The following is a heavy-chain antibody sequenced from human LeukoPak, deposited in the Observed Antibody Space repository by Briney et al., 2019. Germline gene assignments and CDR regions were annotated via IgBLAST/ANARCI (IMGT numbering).Heavy chain of an antibody. J-gene: IGHJ4*02. CDR3: ASGGGWYLNY. V-gene: IGHV3-23*01. D-gene: IGHD2-15*01. CDR1: GFTFTNYA. CDR2: ISGSGATT. Sequence: GGSLRLSCAASGFTFTNYAMSWVRQAPRKGLEWVSVISGSGATTYYADSVKGRFTISRDNSKNTLSLQMNSLRAEDTAVYYCASGGGWYLNYWGQGTLVTVSS.